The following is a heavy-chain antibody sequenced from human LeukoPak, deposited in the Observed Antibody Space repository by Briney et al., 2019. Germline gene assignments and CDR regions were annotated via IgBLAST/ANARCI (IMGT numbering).Heavy chain of an antibody. J-gene: IGHJ4*02. V-gene: IGHV3-23*01. CDR2: ISGSGGST. Sequence: GGSLRLSCAASGFTFSSYVMSWVRQAPGKGLEWVSAISGSGGSTYYADSVKGRFTISRDNSKNTLYLQMNSLRAEDTAVYYCAKDNGRDGKRDLAEYWGQGTLVTVSS. D-gene: IGHD1-26*01. CDR1: GFTFSSYV. CDR3: AKDNGRDGKRDLAEY.